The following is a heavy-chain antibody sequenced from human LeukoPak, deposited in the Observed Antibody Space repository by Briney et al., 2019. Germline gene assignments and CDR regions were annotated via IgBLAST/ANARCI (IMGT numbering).Heavy chain of an antibody. CDR3: ARPYGSSPDDAFDI. Sequence: SETLSLTCTVSGGSISSSSYYWGWIRQPPGKGLEWIGSIYYSGSTYYNPSLKSRVTKSVDTSKNQFSLKLSSVTAADTAVYYCARPYGSSPDDAFDIWGQGTMVTVSS. V-gene: IGHV4-39*07. CDR2: IYYSGST. J-gene: IGHJ3*02. CDR1: GGSISSSSYY. D-gene: IGHD6-13*01.